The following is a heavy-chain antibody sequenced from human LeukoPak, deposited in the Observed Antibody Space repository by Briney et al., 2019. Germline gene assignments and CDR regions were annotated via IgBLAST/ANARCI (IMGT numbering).Heavy chain of an antibody. Sequence: ASVKVSCKASGYPFTNYYIHWVRQAPGQGLEWVGVINPSGGGATYAQSFRDRVNMTRDTSMNTVYMELSSLRFEDTAVYYCARGLGSGNYYAYWGRGTLVSVSS. D-gene: IGHD1-26*01. J-gene: IGHJ4*02. CDR1: GYPFTNYY. CDR3: ARGLGSGNYYAY. V-gene: IGHV1-46*01. CDR2: INPSGGGA.